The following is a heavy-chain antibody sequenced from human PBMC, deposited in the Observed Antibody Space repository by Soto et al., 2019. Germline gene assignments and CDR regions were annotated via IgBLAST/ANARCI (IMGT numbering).Heavy chain of an antibody. Sequence: SETMSLTCTLSGGSISSGDYYWSWIRQPPGRGLEWIGYIYYSGSTYYNPSLKSRVTISVDTSKNKFSLKLSSVTAADTAVYYCARDSPDWSGGRCYSHAHNYGMDVWGQGTTVTASS. CDR1: GGSISSGDYY. J-gene: IGHJ6*02. CDR3: ARDSPDWSGGRCYSHAHNYGMDV. V-gene: IGHV4-30-4*01. D-gene: IGHD2-15*01. CDR2: IYYSGST.